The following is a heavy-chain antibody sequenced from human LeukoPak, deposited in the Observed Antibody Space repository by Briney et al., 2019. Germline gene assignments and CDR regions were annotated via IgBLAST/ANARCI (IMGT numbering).Heavy chain of an antibody. CDR2: IFYTGSC. Sequence: TSETLSLTCTVAAGSISNHYWSWMRQSPGKGLEWIAYIFYTGSCNYNPSLKSRVYISVDTSKNQFSLNLTSVTAADTAVYYCARGRSSLDLWGQGTLVTVSS. CDR1: AGSISNHY. V-gene: IGHV4-59*11. D-gene: IGHD6-19*01. J-gene: IGHJ5*02. CDR3: ARGRSSLDL.